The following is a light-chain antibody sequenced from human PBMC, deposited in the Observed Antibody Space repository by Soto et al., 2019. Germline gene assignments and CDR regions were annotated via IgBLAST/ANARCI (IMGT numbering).Light chain of an antibody. V-gene: IGKV4-1*01. J-gene: IGKJ1*01. CDR2: WAS. CDR3: QQYGSSPRT. CDR1: QSVIHTSNNKSY. Sequence: DIVMTQSPDSLAVSLGERATINCKSSQSVIHTSNNKSYLAWYQQKPGQPPKLLIYWASTRESGVPDRFIGSGSGTDFTLTISRLEPEDFAVYYCQQYGSSPRTFGQGTKVDI.